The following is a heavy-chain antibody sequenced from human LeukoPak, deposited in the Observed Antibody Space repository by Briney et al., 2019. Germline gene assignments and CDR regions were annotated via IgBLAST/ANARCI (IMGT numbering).Heavy chain of an antibody. V-gene: IGHV3-66*01. CDR2: IYSGGST. J-gene: IGHJ4*02. D-gene: IGHD3-10*01. CDR3: ARATYYYGSGSYSN. Sequence: GGCLRLSCAASGFTVSSNYMSWVRQAPGKGLEWVSVIYSGGSTYYADSVKGRFTISRGNSKNTLYLQMNSLRAEDTAVYYCARATYYYGSGSYSNWGQGTLVTVSS. CDR1: GFTVSSNY.